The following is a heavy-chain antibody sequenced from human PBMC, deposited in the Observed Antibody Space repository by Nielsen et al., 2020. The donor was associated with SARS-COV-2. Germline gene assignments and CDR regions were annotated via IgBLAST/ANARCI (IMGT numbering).Heavy chain of an antibody. V-gene: IGHV1-3*01. CDR3: ARPYGSAPEEKGEGYYYGMDV. CDR1: GYTFTSYA. J-gene: IGHJ6*02. CDR2: INAGNGNT. Sequence: ASVKVSCKASGYTFTSYAMHWVRQAPGQRLEWMGWINAGNGNTKYSQKFQGRVTMTRNTSISTAYMELSSLRSEDTAVYYCARPYGSAPEEKGEGYYYGMDVWGQGTTVTVSS. D-gene: IGHD3-10*01.